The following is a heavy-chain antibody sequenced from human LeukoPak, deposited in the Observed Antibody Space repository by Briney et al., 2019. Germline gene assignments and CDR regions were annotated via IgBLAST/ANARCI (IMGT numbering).Heavy chain of an antibody. CDR1: GGSISSGSYY. CDR3: ARVGSRTSPRYYYYMDV. Sequence: SETLPLTCPVSGGSISSGSYYWSWIRQPAGKGLEWIGRIYTSGSTNYNPSLKSRVTISVDTSKNQFSLKLSSVTAADTAVYYRARVGSRTSPRYYYYMDVWGKGTTVTVSS. CDR2: IYTSGST. V-gene: IGHV4-61*02. J-gene: IGHJ6*03. D-gene: IGHD2-2*01.